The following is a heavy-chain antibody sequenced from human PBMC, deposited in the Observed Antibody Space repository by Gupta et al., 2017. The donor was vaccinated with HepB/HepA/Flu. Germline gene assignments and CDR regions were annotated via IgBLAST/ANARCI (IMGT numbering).Heavy chain of an antibody. CDR3: ASGPSTNYMVV. CDR2: ISSSGRSK. V-gene: IGHV3-11*04. J-gene: IGHJ6*04. CDR1: RFTLSDSY. D-gene: IGHD2-8*01. Sequence: QVHLLESGGGLVKPGVSLTLTCAGSRFTLSDSYIHWIRQTEEKVLEWVSVISSSGRSKYYADSVKGRFAISRDNAKNSVYLQMSSLRAEDTAIYSCASGPSTNYMVVWGRGTSVTVSS.